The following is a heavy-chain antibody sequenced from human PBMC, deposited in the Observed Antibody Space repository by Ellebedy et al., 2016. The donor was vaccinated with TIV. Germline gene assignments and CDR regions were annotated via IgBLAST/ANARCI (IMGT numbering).Heavy chain of an antibody. D-gene: IGHD3-16*01. Sequence: MPSETLSLTCAVYGGSLNSFYWSWIRQPPGKGLEWIGEIHRSGTPFHNPSLKSRVTVSLDTSNNQFSLKMTSVTAADTAVYYCARGLGGGEYFDYWGQGSLVTVSS. CDR2: IHRSGTP. J-gene: IGHJ4*02. V-gene: IGHV4-34*01. CDR1: GGSLNSFY. CDR3: ARGLGGGEYFDY.